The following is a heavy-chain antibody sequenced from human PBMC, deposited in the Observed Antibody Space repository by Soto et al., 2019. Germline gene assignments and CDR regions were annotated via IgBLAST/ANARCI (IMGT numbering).Heavy chain of an antibody. CDR1: GVTFNNYV. D-gene: IGHD2-15*01. CDR3: LKYRDQCSGGTCYRWFAP. J-gene: IGHJ5*02. V-gene: IGHV3-23*01. Sequence: EVQLLESGGDLVQPGGSLRLSCATSGVTFNNYVMTWVRQAPGKGLEWVSTISSDGDTIHYADSVNVRFTISRDNPKNKMYLNMNTLIVEDTAIYYCLKYRDQCSGGTCYRWFAPWGQGTLVTVSS. CDR2: ISSDGDTI.